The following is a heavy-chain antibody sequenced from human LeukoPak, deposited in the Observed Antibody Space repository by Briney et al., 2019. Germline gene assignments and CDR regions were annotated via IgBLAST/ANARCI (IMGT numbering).Heavy chain of an antibody. CDR1: GFTVSSNY. V-gene: IGHV3-53*01. CDR2: IYSGGST. Sequence: GGSLRLSCAASGFTVSSNYMSWVRQAPGKGLEWVSVIYSGGSTYYADSVKGRFTISRDNSKNTLYLQMNSLRAEDTAVYYCARGGRDYDSSGYYYVNYWGQGTLVTVSS. CDR3: ARGGRDYDSSGYYYVNY. J-gene: IGHJ4*02. D-gene: IGHD3-22*01.